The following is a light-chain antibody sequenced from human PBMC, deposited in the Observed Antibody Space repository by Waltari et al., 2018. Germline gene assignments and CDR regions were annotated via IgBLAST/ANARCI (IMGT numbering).Light chain of an antibody. CDR3: QQLNTYPLT. CDR1: QGISSY. J-gene: IGKJ4*01. CDR2: AAS. V-gene: IGKV1-9*01. Sequence: DIQLTQSPSFLSASVGDRVTITCRASQGISSYLAWYQQKPGKAPEVLISAASSLQSGVPSRFSGSGSGTEFTLTISSLQPEDFATYYCQQLNTYPLTFGGGTKVEIK.